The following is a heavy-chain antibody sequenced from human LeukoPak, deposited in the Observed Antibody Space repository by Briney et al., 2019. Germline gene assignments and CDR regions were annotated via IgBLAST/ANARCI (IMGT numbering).Heavy chain of an antibody. CDR1: GYSISSGYY. J-gene: IGHJ4*02. Sequence: SETLSLTCTVSGYSISSGYYWGWIRQPPGKGLEWIGSIYHSGSTYYNPSLKSRVTISVDTSKNQFSLKLSSVTAADTAVYYCARDGYDSSGYFDYWGQGTVVSISS. V-gene: IGHV4-38-2*02. D-gene: IGHD3-22*01. CDR2: IYHSGST. CDR3: ARDGYDSSGYFDY.